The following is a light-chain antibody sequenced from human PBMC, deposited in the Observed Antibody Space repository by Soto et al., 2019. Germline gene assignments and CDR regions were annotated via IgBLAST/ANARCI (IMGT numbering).Light chain of an antibody. CDR2: DAS. V-gene: IGKV3D-15*01. J-gene: IGKJ5*01. Sequence: VTKSPATXSLPGRPTPSLSGRASQSINSNLAWYQQQPRQPXRXXXYDASTRATGVPDRFSGSGSGTDFTLTIISLQSDDFAVYFCQQDTASPITFGQGTRLEI. CDR1: QSINSN. CDR3: QQDTASPIT.